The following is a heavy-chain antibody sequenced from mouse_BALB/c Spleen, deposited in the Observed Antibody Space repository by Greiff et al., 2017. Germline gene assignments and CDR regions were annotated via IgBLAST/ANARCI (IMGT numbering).Heavy chain of an antibody. CDR2: ISSGGSYT. CDR1: GFTFSSYA. Sequence: EVKLVESGGGLVKPGGSLKLSCAASGFTFSSYAMSWVRQTPEKRLEWVATISSGGSYTYYPDSVKGRFTISRDNAKNTLYLQMSSLRSEDTAMYYCARHGYGSSPYYFDYWGQGTTLTVSS. J-gene: IGHJ2*01. CDR3: ARHGYGSSPYYFDY. D-gene: IGHD1-1*01. V-gene: IGHV5-9-3*01.